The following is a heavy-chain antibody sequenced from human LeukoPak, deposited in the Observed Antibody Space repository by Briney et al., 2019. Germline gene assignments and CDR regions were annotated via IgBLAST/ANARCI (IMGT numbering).Heavy chain of an antibody. D-gene: IGHD2-2*01. CDR1: GYSISSGYY. CDR2: IYYSGST. CDR3: ARGKDIVVVPD. Sequence: SETLSLTCTVSGYSISSGYYWSWIRQPPGKGLEWIGYIYYSGSTNYNPSLKSRVTISVDTSKNQFSLKLSSVTAADTAVYYCARGKDIVVVPDWGQGTMVTVSS. J-gene: IGHJ3*01. V-gene: IGHV4-61*01.